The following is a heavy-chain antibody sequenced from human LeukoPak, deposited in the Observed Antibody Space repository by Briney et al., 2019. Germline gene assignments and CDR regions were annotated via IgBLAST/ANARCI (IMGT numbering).Heavy chain of an antibody. V-gene: IGHV3-48*01. CDR2: ISASSSTM. D-gene: IGHD6-13*01. Sequence: PGGSLRLSCAASGFTFSTYSMNWVRQAPGKGLEWDSYISASSSTMYYADSVKGRFTISRDNDKNSLYLQMNSLRAEDTAVYYCARDYYSSSWDNGYWGQGTLVTVSS. CDR3: ARDYYSSSWDNGY. CDR1: GFTFSTYS. J-gene: IGHJ4*02.